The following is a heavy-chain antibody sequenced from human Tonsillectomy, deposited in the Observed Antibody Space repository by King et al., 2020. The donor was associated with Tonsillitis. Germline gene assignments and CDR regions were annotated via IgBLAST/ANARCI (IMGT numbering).Heavy chain of an antibody. V-gene: IGHV4-30-4*01. Sequence: VQLQESGPGLVKPSQTLSLTCTVSGGSISSGDYYWRWIRQPPGKGLEWIGYIYYSGSTYYNPSLKSRVTISVDTSKNQFSLKLSSVTAADTAVYYCARDTPSTYYYGSGSYLGGMDVWGQGTTVTVSS. D-gene: IGHD3-10*01. CDR3: ARDTPSTYYYGSGSYLGGMDV. CDR1: GGSISSGDYY. CDR2: IYYSGST. J-gene: IGHJ6*02.